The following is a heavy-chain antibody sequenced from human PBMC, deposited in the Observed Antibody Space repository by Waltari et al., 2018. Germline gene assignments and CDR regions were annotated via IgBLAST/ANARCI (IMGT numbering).Heavy chain of an antibody. Sequence: EVQLVETGGGLIQPGGSLRLSCAAAGFTFSRDYMHWVRRAPGKGLEWVSLIYSGGNTHYADSVRGRFTISRDNSKNALYLQMNSLRAEDTAVYYCARGPSSRETGYSIGWWYLDLWGRGTLVTVSS. CDR2: IYSGGNT. D-gene: IGHD6-19*01. J-gene: IGHJ2*01. CDR1: GFTFSRDY. CDR3: ARGPSSRETGYSIGWWYLDL. V-gene: IGHV3-53*02.